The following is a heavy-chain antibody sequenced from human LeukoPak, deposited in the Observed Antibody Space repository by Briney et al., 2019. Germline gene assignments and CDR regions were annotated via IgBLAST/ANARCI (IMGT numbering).Heavy chain of an antibody. D-gene: IGHD3-3*01. J-gene: IGHJ4*02. CDR3: AIGFWSGYYFDY. V-gene: IGHV1-2*02. CDR2: INPNSGGT. Sequence: GASVKVSCKASGYTFSGYYMHWVRQAPGQGLEWVGWINPNSGGTNYAQKFQGRVTMTRDTSISTAYMELSRLRSDYTAVYYCAIGFWSGYYFDYWGQGTLVTVSS. CDR1: GYTFSGYY.